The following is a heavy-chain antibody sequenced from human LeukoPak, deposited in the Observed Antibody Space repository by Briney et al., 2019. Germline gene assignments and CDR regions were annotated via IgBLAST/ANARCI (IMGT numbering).Heavy chain of an antibody. CDR3: ARGRVSSSTWYSTYYYYFYMDL. CDR2: VDHTGST. CDR1: GYSIRSNHY. Sequence: SETLSLTCTVSGYSIRSNHYWGWIRPPPGKGLEWIGYVDHTGSTNFNPSLNGRVSISRDTTKNLFSLRLRSVTAADTAVYFCARGRVSSSTWYSTYYYYFYMDLWGKGTTVTVSS. V-gene: IGHV4-59*11. J-gene: IGHJ6*03. D-gene: IGHD6-13*01.